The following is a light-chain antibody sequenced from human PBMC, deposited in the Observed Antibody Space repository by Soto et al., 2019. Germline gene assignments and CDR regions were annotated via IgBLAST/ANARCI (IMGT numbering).Light chain of an antibody. V-gene: IGKV1-33*01. CDR2: DAS. CDR3: QLDDNRPIP. Sequence: DIQMTRSPSSLSASGGDRVTITCQASQGISNYLTLYQHKPGKAPKLLIYDASNLETGGPSRFSGSVSGTDFTFTISLLQPEDIATYYFQLDDNRPIPFGQGTLLEIK. CDR1: QGISNY. J-gene: IGKJ5*01.